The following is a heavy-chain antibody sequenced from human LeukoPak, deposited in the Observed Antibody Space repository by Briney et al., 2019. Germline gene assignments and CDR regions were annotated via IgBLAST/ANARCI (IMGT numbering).Heavy chain of an antibody. V-gene: IGHV3-53*01. J-gene: IGHJ4*02. CDR3: AKGKYSSGGVPDY. CDR1: GFTVSSNY. D-gene: IGHD6-19*01. CDR2: I. Sequence: GGSLRLSCAASGFTVSSNYMSWVRQAPGKGLEWVSVIVKGRFTISRDNSKNTLYLQMNSLRAEDTAVYYCAKGKYSSGGVPDYWGQGTLVTVSS.